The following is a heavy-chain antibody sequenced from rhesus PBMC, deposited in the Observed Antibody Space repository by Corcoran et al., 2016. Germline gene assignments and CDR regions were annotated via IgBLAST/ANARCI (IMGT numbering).Heavy chain of an antibody. J-gene: IGHJ4*01. Sequence: QVTLKESGPALVKPTQTLTLTCTISGFSISTTGTGVGWIRQPPGKALKWLASIYWNDSKYYSTSLKSRLTISKDTSKNQVVLTMTNMDPVDTATYYCAREKWVQFDFDYWGQGVLVTVSS. V-gene: IGHV2-95*01. CDR3: AREKWVQFDFDY. CDR1: GFSISTTGTG. D-gene: IGHD5-24*01. CDR2: IYWNDSK.